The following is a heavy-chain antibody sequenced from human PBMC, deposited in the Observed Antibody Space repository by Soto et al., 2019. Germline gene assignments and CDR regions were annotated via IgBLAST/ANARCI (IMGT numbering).Heavy chain of an antibody. V-gene: IGHV4-59*08. CDR2: IYYSGST. CDR1: GGSISSYY. Sequence: PSGPLSLTCTVSGGSISSYYWSWIRQPPGKGLEWIGYIYYSGSTNYNPSLKSRVTISVDTSKNQFSLKLSSVTAADTAVYYCARHYDILTGYGDDAFDIWGQGTMVT. J-gene: IGHJ3*02. CDR3: ARHYDILTGYGDDAFDI. D-gene: IGHD3-9*01.